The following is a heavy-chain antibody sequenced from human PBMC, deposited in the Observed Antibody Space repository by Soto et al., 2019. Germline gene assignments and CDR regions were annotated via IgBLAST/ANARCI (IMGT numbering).Heavy chain of an antibody. J-gene: IGHJ6*02. CDR1: GFTFSSYS. CDR2: ISSSSSYI. Sequence: SGGSLRLSCAASGFTFSSYSMNWVRQAPGKGLEWVSSISSSSSYIYYADSVKGRFTISRDNAKNSLYLQMNSLRAEDTAVYYCARERSGYSSSWYLSGGMDVWGQGTTVTVSS. D-gene: IGHD6-13*01. V-gene: IGHV3-21*01. CDR3: ARERSGYSSSWYLSGGMDV.